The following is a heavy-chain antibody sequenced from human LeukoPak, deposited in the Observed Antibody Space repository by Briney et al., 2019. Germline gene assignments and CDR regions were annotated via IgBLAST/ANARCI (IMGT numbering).Heavy chain of an antibody. V-gene: IGHV3-21*01. J-gene: IGHJ4*02. CDR1: GFTFSSYS. D-gene: IGHD6-13*01. Sequence: GGSLRLSCAASGFTFSSYSMNWVRQAPGKGLEWVSSISSSSSYIYYADSVKGRFTISRDNAKNSPYLQMNSLRAEDTAVYYCVREQQLANYFDYWGQGTLVTVSS. CDR2: ISSSSSYI. CDR3: VREQQLANYFDY.